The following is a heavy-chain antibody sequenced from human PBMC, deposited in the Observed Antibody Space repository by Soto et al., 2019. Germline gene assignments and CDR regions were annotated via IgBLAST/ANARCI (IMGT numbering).Heavy chain of an antibody. J-gene: IGHJ4*01. CDR3: ARDSVTKVTTRSFDY. V-gene: IGHV3-48*02. Sequence: EEQLVESGGGLVQPGGSLRLSCVASGFTFKTYSMNLVRQAPGKGLVCVSYISSSSSTIYYTDSVQLRFTISRDNAQNSLYLPMNIPRDEDTGVYYCARDSVTKVTTRSFDYWGHGTLVTGSS. CDR1: GFTFKTYS. CDR2: ISSSSSTI. D-gene: IGHD4-17*01.